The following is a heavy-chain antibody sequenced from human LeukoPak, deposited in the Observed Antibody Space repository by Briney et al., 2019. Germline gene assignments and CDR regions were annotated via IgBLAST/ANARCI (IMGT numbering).Heavy chain of an antibody. J-gene: IGHJ4*02. CDR2: IRSKAYGGTT. V-gene: IGHV3-49*03. Sequence: PGGSLRLSCTASGFTFGDYAMSWFRQAPGKGLEWVGFIRSKAYGGTTEYAASVKGRFTISRDDSKSIAYLQMNSLKTEDTAVYYCTGFLITMIVLIEPFDYWGQGTLVTVSS. CDR1: GFTFGDYA. D-gene: IGHD3-22*01. CDR3: TGFLITMIVLIEPFDY.